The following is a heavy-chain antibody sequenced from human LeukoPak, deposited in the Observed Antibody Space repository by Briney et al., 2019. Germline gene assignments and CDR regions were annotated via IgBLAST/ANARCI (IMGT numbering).Heavy chain of an antibody. J-gene: IGHJ4*02. CDR1: GGSISNYY. D-gene: IGHD3-16*01. CDR2: IYYSGRT. Sequence: SETLSVTCTVSGGSISNYYWGWIRKPPGKGLEWIGYIYYSGRTNYNPSLRSRVTISVDTSKNPFSLKLNSVTATDTAVYYCASLFCCGGTCYDLFHYWGQGTLVTVSS. V-gene: IGHV4-59*08. CDR3: ASLFCCGGTCYDLFHY.